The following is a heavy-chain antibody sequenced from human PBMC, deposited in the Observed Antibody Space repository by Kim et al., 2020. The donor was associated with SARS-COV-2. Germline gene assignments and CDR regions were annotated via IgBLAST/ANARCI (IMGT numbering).Heavy chain of an antibody. CDR1: GFTFGDYA. Sequence: GGSLRLSCAASGFTFGDYAMHWVRQAPGKGLEWVSGISWDSGSIDYADSVKGRFTISRDNAKNSLYLQMNSLRAEDTALYYCAREDYGDYYFDYWGQGTLVTVSS. D-gene: IGHD4-17*01. CDR3: AREDYGDYYFDY. V-gene: IGHV3-9*01. CDR2: ISWDSGSI. J-gene: IGHJ4*02.